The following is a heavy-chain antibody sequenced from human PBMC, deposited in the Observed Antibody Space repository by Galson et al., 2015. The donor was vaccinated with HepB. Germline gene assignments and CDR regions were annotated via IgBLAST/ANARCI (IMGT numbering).Heavy chain of an antibody. CDR2: IYSGGRA. CDR3: AGSIVGATYNYGLDV. J-gene: IGHJ6*02. D-gene: IGHD1-26*01. V-gene: IGHV3-53*01. CDR1: GFTVSSNY. Sequence: SLRLSCAASGFTVSSNYMSWVRQAPGKGLEWVSIIYSGGRAYYADSVKGRFTISRDSSKSTLFLQMKSLRVEDTALYYCAGSIVGATYNYGLDVWGQGTTVTVSS.